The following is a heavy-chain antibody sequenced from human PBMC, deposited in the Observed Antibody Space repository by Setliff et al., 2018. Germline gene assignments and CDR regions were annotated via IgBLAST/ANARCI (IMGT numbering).Heavy chain of an antibody. Sequence: GGSLRLSCAASGFSLSDHYVDWVRQAPGKGLEWVGRFRDKASGYTTEYAASVKGRFTISRDDSKNSRDLQMSSLKTEDTAAYYCTRTPCSSSRCLSQLDYWSQGALVTVSS. V-gene: IGHV3-72*01. D-gene: IGHD2-2*01. CDR1: GFSLSDHY. CDR3: TRTPCSSSRCLSQLDY. J-gene: IGHJ4*02. CDR2: FRDKASGYTT.